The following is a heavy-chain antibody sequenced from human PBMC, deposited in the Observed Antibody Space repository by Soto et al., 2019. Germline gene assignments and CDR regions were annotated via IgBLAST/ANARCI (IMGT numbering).Heavy chain of an antibody. CDR1: GFTFSTYA. V-gene: IGHV3-23*01. J-gene: IGHJ4*02. CDR3: AKDRDDYFDY. CDR2: ISGSGGGT. Sequence: LRLSCAASGFTFSTYAMSWVRQAPGKGLEWVSAISGSGGGTYYADSLKGRFTISRDNSKNTLFLQMNSLRAEDTAVYYCAKDRDDYFDYWGQGTLVTVSS. D-gene: IGHD3-10*01.